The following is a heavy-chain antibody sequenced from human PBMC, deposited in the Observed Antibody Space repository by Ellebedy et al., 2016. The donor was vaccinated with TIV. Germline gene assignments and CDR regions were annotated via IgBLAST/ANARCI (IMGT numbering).Heavy chain of an antibody. CDR1: GLTFSSYS. V-gene: IGHV3-48*04. J-gene: IGHJ1*01. D-gene: IGHD1-26*01. CDR2: ISSSTTTI. CDR3: AREGSGSYGAEYFQH. Sequence: PGGSLRLSCASSGLTFSSYSMNWVRQSPGKGLECISYISSSTTTIYYADSVKGRFTISRDNGKTSLYLQMNSLRVEDTAVYYCAREGSGSYGAEYFQHWGQGTLVTVSS.